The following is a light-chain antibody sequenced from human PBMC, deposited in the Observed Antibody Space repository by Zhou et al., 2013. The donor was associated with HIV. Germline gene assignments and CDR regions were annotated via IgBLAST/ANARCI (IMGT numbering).Light chain of an antibody. V-gene: IGKV3-20*01. Sequence: EIVLTQSPGTLSLSPGERATLSCRASQSVSSSYLAWYQQKPGQAPRLLIYGASSRATGIPDRFSGSGSGTDFTLTISRLEPEDFAMYYCQHYAATPSTFGGGTKVEIK. CDR1: QSVSSSY. CDR2: GAS. CDR3: QHYAATPST. J-gene: IGKJ4*01.